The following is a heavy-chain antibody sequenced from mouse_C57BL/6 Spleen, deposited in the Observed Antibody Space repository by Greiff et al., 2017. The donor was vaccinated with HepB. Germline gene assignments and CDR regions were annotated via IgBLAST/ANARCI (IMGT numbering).Heavy chain of an antibody. CDR3: ARHFHYYGSSSYAMDY. J-gene: IGHJ4*01. V-gene: IGHV5-6*02. D-gene: IGHD1-1*01. CDR1: GFTFSSYG. Sequence: EVMLVESGGDLVKPGGSLKLSCAASGFTFSSYGMSWVRQTPDKRLEWVATISSGGSYTYYPDSVKGRFTISRDNAKNTRYLQMSSLKSEDTAMYYCARHFHYYGSSSYAMDYWGQGTSVTVSS. CDR2: ISSGGSYT.